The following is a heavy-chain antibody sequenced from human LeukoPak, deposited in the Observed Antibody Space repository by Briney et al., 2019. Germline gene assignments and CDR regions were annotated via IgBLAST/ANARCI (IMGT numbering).Heavy chain of an antibody. CDR1: GFTFRNYG. J-gene: IGHJ6*03. CDR3: AKDPGASVSGFYMDV. D-gene: IGHD2-8*02. V-gene: IGHV3-30*02. Sequence: GGSLRLSCAASGFTFRNYGMHWVRQATGKGLEWVSFIWSDGNNRFYADSVKGRFTISRDNSKNMLYLQMDTLRAEDTALYYCAKDPGASVSGFYMDVWGKGNTVIVSS. CDR2: IWSDGNNR.